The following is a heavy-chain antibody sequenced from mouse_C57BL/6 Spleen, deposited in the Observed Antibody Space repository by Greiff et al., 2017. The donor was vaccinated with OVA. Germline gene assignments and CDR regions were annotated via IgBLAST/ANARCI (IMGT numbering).Heavy chain of an antibody. Sequence: VQLQQSGPELVKPGASVKISCKASGYTFTDYYMNWVKQSHGKSLEWIGDINPNNGGTSYNQKFKGKATLTVDKSSSTAYMELRSLTSEDSAVYYCARRRIYYGNYYAMDYWGQGTSVTVSS. CDR2: INPNNGGT. CDR1: GYTFTDYY. V-gene: IGHV1-26*01. J-gene: IGHJ4*01. CDR3: ARRRIYYGNYYAMDY. D-gene: IGHD2-1*01.